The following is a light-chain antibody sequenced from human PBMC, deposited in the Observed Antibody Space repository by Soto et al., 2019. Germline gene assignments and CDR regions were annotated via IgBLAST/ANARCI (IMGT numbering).Light chain of an antibody. J-gene: IGKJ1*01. V-gene: IGKV3-15*01. CDR3: QQYGT. CDR2: GAS. Sequence: EIVMTQSPATLSVSPGERATLSCRASQSVSSNLAWYQQKPGQAPRLLIYGASTRATGIPARFSGSGSGTEFTLTISSLHSEDFAVYYCQQYGTFGQGTKVEIK. CDR1: QSVSSN.